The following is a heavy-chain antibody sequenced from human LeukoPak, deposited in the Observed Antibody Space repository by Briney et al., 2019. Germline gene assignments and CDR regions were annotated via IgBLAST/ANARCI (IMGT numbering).Heavy chain of an antibody. V-gene: IGHV4-61*05. CDR2: IYYSGST. Sequence: SETLSLTCTVSGGSITSSSYYWGWIRQPPGKGLEWIGYIYYSGSTNYNPSLKSRVTISVDTSKNQFSLKLSSVTAADTAVYYCARGDNWNDPFDYWGQGTLVTVSS. D-gene: IGHD1-1*01. CDR1: GGSITSSSYY. J-gene: IGHJ4*02. CDR3: ARGDNWNDPFDY.